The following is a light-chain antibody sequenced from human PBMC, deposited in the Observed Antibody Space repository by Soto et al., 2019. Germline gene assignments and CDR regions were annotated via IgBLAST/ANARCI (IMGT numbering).Light chain of an antibody. J-gene: IGKJ1*01. Sequence: DIQMTQSPSSLSAPVGDRVTISCRSSQSVNTYLHWYQQKPGKAPKLLIFAASNLQSGVPSRFSGSGSGTEFTLTISSLQPDDFATYYCQHYNSYSEAFGQGTKVDI. CDR2: AAS. V-gene: IGKV1-9*01. CDR1: QSVNTY. CDR3: QHYNSYSEA.